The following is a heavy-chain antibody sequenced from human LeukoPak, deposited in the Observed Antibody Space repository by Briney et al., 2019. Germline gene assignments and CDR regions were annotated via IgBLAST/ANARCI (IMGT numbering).Heavy chain of an antibody. CDR1: GFTFSNYG. V-gene: IGHV3-30*18. CDR3: SKDRLAAAGFFDY. D-gene: IGHD6-13*01. J-gene: IGHJ4*02. CDR2: ISYDGSNK. Sequence: PGGSLRLSCAASGFTFSNYGMHWVRQAPGKGLEWVAVISYDGSNKYYADSVKGRFTISRDNSKNTLYLQMNSLLAEDPAVYYCSKDRLAAAGFFDYWGQGTLVTVTS.